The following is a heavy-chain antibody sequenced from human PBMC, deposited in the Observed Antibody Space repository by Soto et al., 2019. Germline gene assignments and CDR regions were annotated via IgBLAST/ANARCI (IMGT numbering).Heavy chain of an antibody. V-gene: IGHV4-4*02. CDR2: IYHSGST. CDR3: ARSPDSSGYYPRRYYYGMDV. CDR1: GGSISSSNW. D-gene: IGHD3-22*01. J-gene: IGHJ6*02. Sequence: QVQLQESGPGLVKPSGTLSLTCAVSGGSISSSNWWSWVRQPPGKGLEWIGEIYHSGSTNYNPSLKSRVTISVDQSKTQFSLKLSSVTAADTAVYYCARSPDSSGYYPRRYYYGMDVWGQGTTVTVSS.